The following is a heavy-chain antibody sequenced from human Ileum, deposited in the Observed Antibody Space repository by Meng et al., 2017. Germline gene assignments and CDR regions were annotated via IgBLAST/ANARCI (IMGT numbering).Heavy chain of an antibody. CDR2: INSRGDRT. V-gene: IGHV3-23*01. D-gene: IGHD2-21*02. J-gene: IGHJ4*02. CDR3: VRGCYGSDCSTILDF. CDR1: GFNLNFYG. Sequence: GGSLRLSCAASGFNLNFYGIMWVRQAPGKGLEWVSGINSRGDRTFYADSLRGRFTISRDYSKNIVYLEMDSLRVEDTAIYYCVRGCYGSDCSTILDFWGQGTLVTGAS.